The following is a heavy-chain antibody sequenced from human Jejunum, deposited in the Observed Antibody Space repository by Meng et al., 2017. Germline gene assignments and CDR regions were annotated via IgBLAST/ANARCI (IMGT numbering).Heavy chain of an antibody. CDR3: ATRIPQYCTGGSCYSGLGH. CDR2: ITHSGSI. V-gene: IGHV4-34*01. D-gene: IGHD2-15*01. J-gene: IGHJ4*02. CDR1: GGSFIAYF. Sequence: HMGWEGPLIPSVTLSLTFAVLGGSFIAYFGPWIRQPPGKGLEWIGEITHSGSIYYNPSLKSRVTMSVDTSKNQFSLDLTSVTAADTAVYYCATRIPQYCTGGSCYSGLGHWGQGTLVTVSS.